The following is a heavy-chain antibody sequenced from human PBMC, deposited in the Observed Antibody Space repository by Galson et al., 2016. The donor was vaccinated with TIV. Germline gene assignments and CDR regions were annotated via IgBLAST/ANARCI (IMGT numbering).Heavy chain of an antibody. V-gene: IGHV1-18*01. CDR1: GYSFSSYA. CDR2: ISPHKGQT. D-gene: IGHD3-9*01. Sequence: SVKVSCKASGYSFSSYAIAWVRQAPRQGLEWMGWISPHKGQTKYSERFQGRLTLTTDGSPNTVYMDLGGLKSSDTAFYFCARDGLRYFEWFEEGNWFDSWGQGTQVIVSS. CDR3: ARDGLRYFEWFEEGNWFDS. J-gene: IGHJ5*01.